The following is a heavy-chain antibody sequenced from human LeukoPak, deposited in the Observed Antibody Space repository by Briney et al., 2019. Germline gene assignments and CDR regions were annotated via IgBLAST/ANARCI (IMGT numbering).Heavy chain of an antibody. D-gene: IGHD3-10*01. V-gene: IGHV4-61*02. Sequence: PSETLSLTCTVSGGSISSGGYYWSWIRQPAGKGLEWIGRIQTSGTTNYSPSLKSRVTISVDTSNNQFSLNLSSVTAADTAVYYCAAGAYYYYIDVCGKGTTVTVSS. CDR3: AAGAYYYYIDV. CDR2: IQTSGTT. CDR1: GGSISSGGYY. J-gene: IGHJ6*03.